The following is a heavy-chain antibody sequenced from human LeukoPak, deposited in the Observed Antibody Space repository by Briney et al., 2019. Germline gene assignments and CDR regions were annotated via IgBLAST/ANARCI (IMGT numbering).Heavy chain of an antibody. D-gene: IGHD3-3*01. Sequence: KASETLSLTCTVSGGSISSYYWSWIRQPPGKGLEWIGRIYTSGTTNYNPSLKSRVTISVDTSKNQFSLKLSSVTAADTAVYYCARDTRWIGYWDDAFDIWGQGTMVTVSS. J-gene: IGHJ3*02. V-gene: IGHV4-4*07. CDR2: IYTSGTT. CDR3: ARDTRWIGYWDDAFDI. CDR1: GGSISSYY.